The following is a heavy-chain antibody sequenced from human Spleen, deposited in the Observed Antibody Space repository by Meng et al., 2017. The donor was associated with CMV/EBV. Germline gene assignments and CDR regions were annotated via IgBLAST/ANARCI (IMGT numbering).Heavy chain of an antibody. D-gene: IGHD6-6*01. J-gene: IGHJ4*02. CDR2: ITHSGSS. Sequence: SETLSLTCAVYGGSFSGHYWNWIRQPPGKGLEWIGDITHSGSSHYNPSLKSRVTISVDTSKNQFSLKLSSVAAADTAVYYCAIAARPDYFDYWGQGTLVTVSS. V-gene: IGHV4-34*01. CDR3: AIAARPDYFDY. CDR1: GGSFSGHY.